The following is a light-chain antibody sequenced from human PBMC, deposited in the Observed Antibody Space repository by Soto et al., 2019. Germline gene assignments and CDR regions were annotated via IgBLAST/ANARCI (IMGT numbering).Light chain of an antibody. J-gene: IGKJ3*01. V-gene: IGKV1-5*03. CDR3: QQYNSYPFT. CDR2: KAS. Sequence: GDRVTITCRASQSISSWLAWYQQKPGKAPKLLIYKASSLESGVPSRFSGSGSGTEFTLTISSLQPDDFATYYCQQYNSYPFTFGPGTKVDIK. CDR1: QSISSW.